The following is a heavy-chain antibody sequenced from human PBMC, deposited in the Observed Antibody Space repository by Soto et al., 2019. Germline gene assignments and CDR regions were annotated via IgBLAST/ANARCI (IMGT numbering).Heavy chain of an antibody. CDR2: IYYSGST. Sequence: SETLSLTCTVSGVSISSSSYYWGWIRQPPGKGLEWIGSIYYSGSTYYNPSLKSRVTISVDTSKNQFSLKLSSVTAADTAVYYCARLSVLRYFDLWGQGTLVTVSS. D-gene: IGHD3-9*01. CDR3: ARLSVLRYFDL. J-gene: IGHJ4*02. V-gene: IGHV4-39*01. CDR1: GVSISSSSYY.